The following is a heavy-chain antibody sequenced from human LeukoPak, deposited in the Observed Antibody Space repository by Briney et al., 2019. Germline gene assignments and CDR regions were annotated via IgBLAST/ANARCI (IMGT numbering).Heavy chain of an antibody. V-gene: IGHV3-23*01. CDR3: GGGSGELLLTYFDY. D-gene: IGHD3-10*01. CDR2: VTGSGGGT. J-gene: IGHJ4*02. CDR1: GFTFSDYY. Sequence: PGGSLRLSCAASGFTFSDYYMSWIRQAPGKGLEWVSAVTGSGGGTYYADSVKGRFTISRDNSKNTLYLQMNSLRAEDTALYYCGGGSGELLLTYFDYWGQGALVTVSS.